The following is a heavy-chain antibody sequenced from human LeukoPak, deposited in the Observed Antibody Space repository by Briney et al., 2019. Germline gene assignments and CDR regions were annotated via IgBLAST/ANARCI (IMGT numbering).Heavy chain of an antibody. J-gene: IGHJ1*01. V-gene: IGHV1-3*04. CDR3: ARVPLHDASGHYYSH. CDR2: INTGNGNT. D-gene: IGHD3-22*01. Sequence: ASVKVSCKPSGYTFTNYGMHWVRQAPRQSLEWMGWINTGNGNTKSSQKFQDRVTLSRDTSASTAYMELNSLSSEDTAVYYCARVPLHDASGHYYSHWGQGTLVTVSS. CDR1: GYTFTNYG.